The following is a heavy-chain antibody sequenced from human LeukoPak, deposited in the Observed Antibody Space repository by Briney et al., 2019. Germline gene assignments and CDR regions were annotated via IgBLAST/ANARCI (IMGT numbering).Heavy chain of an antibody. V-gene: IGHV3-30*03. CDR2: ISYDGSNK. D-gene: IGHD3-22*01. CDR1: GFTFSSYG. CDR3: ARGEYYSDTSSYFDY. Sequence: PGGSLRLSCAASGFTFSSYGMNWVRQAPGKGLEWVAVISYDGSNKYYADSVQGRFTISRDNSKNTLFVQMSSLRAEDTAVYYCARGEYYSDTSSYFDYWGQGNLVTVSS. J-gene: IGHJ4*02.